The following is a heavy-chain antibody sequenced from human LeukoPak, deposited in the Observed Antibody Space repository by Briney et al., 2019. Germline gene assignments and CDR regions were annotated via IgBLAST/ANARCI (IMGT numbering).Heavy chain of an antibody. CDR1: GFTFSSYA. D-gene: IGHD2-2*02. V-gene: IGHV3-66*01. Sequence: GGSLRLSCAASGFTFSSYAMHWVRQAPGKGLEWVSVIYSGGSTYYADSVKGRFTISRDNSKNTLYLQMNSLRAEDTAVYYCARDLYKSGMDVWGQGTTVTVSS. J-gene: IGHJ6*02. CDR3: ARDLYKSGMDV. CDR2: IYSGGST.